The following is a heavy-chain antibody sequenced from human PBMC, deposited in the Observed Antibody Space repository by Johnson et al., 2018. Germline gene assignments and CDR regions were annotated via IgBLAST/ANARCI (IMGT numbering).Heavy chain of an antibody. CDR3: AKALRAYCTNGVCYNAGNYYYYYGMDV. D-gene: IGHD2-8*01. CDR1: GFTFDDYA. V-gene: IGHV3-9*01. Sequence: EVQLVESGGGLVQPGRSXRLSCAASGFTFDDYAMHWVRQAPGKGLEWVSGISWNSGSIGYADCVKGRLTISRDNAKNSLYRQMNSLIAEDTALYYCAKALRAYCTNGVCYNAGNYYYYYGMDVWGQGTTVTVSS. CDR2: ISWNSGSI. J-gene: IGHJ6*02.